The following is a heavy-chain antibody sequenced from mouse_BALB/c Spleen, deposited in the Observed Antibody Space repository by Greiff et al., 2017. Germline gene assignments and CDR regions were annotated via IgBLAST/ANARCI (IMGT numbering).Heavy chain of an antibody. J-gene: IGHJ1*01. CDR2: INPYNDGT. CDR1: GYTFTSYV. V-gene: IGHV1-14*01. Sequence: EVQLQQSGPELVKPGASVKMSCKASGYTFTSYVMHWVKPKPGQGLEWIGYINPYNDGTKYNEKFKGKATLTSDKSSSTAYMELSSLTSEDSAVYYCARNYRYDVRYFDVWGAGTTVTVSS. D-gene: IGHD2-14*01. CDR3: ARNYRYDVRYFDV.